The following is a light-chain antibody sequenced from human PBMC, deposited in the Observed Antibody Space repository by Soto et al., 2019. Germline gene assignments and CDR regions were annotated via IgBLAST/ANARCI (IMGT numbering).Light chain of an antibody. CDR3: CSYTASDIWV. CDR1: NSDVGGYNF. CDR2: AVS. Sequence: QSALTQPRPVSGSPGQSVTISCTGTNSDVGGYNFVSWYQQLPGKAPKLMISAVSQRPSGVPDRFSGSKSGNTASLTISGLQADDEADYFCCSYTASDIWVFGGGTKVTVL. J-gene: IGLJ3*02. V-gene: IGLV2-11*01.